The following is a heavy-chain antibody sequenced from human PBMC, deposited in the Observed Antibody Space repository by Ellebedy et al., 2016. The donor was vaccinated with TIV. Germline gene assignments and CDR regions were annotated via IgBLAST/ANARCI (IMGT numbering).Heavy chain of an antibody. D-gene: IGHD5-18*01. Sequence: KVSCXGSGYSFTSYWIGWVRQMPGKGLEWMGIIYPGDSDTRYSPSFQGQVTISADKSISTAYLQWSSLKASDTAMYYCASLDTAMGPFDYWGQGTLVTVSS. V-gene: IGHV5-51*01. J-gene: IGHJ4*02. CDR3: ASLDTAMGPFDY. CDR2: IYPGDSDT. CDR1: GYSFTSYW.